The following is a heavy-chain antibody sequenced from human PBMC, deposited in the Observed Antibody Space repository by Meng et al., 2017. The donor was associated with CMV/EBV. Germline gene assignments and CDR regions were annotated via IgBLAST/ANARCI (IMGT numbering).Heavy chain of an antibody. J-gene: IGHJ4*02. V-gene: IGHV3-7*01. Sequence: GGSLRLSCAASGFTFSSYWMSWVRQAPGKGLEWVANIKQDGSEKYYVDSVKGRFTISRDNSKNTLYLQMNSLRAEDTAVYYCARTRDVLRFLEWLLPIDYWGQGTLVTVSS. CDR1: GFTFSSYW. CDR3: ARTRDVLRFLEWLLPIDY. D-gene: IGHD3-3*01. CDR2: IKQDGSEK.